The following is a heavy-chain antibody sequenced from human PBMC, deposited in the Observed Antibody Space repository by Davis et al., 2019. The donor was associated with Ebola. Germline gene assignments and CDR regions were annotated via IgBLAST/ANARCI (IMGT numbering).Heavy chain of an antibody. V-gene: IGHV3-11*04. CDR3: ARGGDYGDYAGAFDI. J-gene: IGHJ3*02. CDR1: GFTVSSNY. CDR2: ISSSGSTI. D-gene: IGHD4-17*01. Sequence: GESLKISCAASGFTVSSNYMSWVRQAPGKGLEWVSYISSSGSTIYYADSVKGRFTISRDNAKNSLYLQMNSLRAEDTAVYYCARGGDYGDYAGAFDIWGQGTMVTVSS.